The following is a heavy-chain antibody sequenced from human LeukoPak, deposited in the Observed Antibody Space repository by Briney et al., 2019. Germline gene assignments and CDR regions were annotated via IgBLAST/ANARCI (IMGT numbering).Heavy chain of an antibody. CDR2: ISSNGGST. CDR1: GFTFSSYA. J-gene: IGHJ4*02. Sequence: GGSLRLSCAASGFTFSSYAMHWVRQAPGKGLEYVSAISSNGGSTYYANSVKGRFTISRDNSKNTLYLQMGSLRAEDMAVYYCARVGVIGLDYWGQGTLVTVSS. CDR3: ARVGVIGLDY. D-gene: IGHD3-16*02. V-gene: IGHV3-64*01.